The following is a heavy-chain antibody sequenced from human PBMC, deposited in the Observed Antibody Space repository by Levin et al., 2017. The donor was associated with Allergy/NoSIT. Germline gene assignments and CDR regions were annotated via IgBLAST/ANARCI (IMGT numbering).Heavy chain of an antibody. CDR3: ARDGHYYAPDY. D-gene: IGHD3-3*01. V-gene: IGHV3-33*01. CDR1: GFTFSSYG. Sequence: GESLKISCAASGFTFSSYGMHWVRQAPGKGLDWVSIIWYDGSKKYYADSVKGRFIISRDNSKNTLYLQMSSLRAEDTAVYYCARDGHYYAPDYWGQGTLVTVSS. J-gene: IGHJ4*02. CDR2: IWYDGSKK.